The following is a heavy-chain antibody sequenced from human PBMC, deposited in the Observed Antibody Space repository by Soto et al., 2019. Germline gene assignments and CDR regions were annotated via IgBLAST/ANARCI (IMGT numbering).Heavy chain of an antibody. CDR1: GYTFTSYG. CDR2: ISAYNGNT. Sequence: ASVKVSCKASGYTFTSYGISWVRQAPGQGLEWMGWISAYNGNTNYAQKLQGRVTMTTDTSTSTAYMALRSLRSDDTAVYYFARDLAVLRFLEWLDTPPMADAFDIWGQGTMVTVSS. D-gene: IGHD3-3*01. CDR3: ARDLAVLRFLEWLDTPPMADAFDI. J-gene: IGHJ3*02. V-gene: IGHV1-18*01.